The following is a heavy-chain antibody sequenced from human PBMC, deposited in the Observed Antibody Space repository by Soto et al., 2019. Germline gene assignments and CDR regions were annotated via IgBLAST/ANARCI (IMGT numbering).Heavy chain of an antibody. D-gene: IGHD5-12*01. CDR3: AKGSSREGYT. CDR1: GSTFTTSA. CDR2: FTAGGMVK. Sequence: EVQLLESGGDLVQPGGSLRLSCTASGSTFTTSALPWAARPPGKGLDWVSSFTAGGMVKAYAASVRARFSISRDNSKNTMSLQMSSMRVDDTAVYYCAKGSSREGYTWGQGTLVTVSS. V-gene: IGHV3-23*01. J-gene: IGHJ5*02.